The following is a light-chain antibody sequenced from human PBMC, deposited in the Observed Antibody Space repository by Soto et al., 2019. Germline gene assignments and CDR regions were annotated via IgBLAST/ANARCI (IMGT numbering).Light chain of an antibody. CDR3: QQYNNGPPIT. V-gene: IGKV3-15*01. CDR2: GAS. J-gene: IGKJ5*01. CDR1: QSVGTN. Sequence: IVVTQCPAMLIVPTRECATLSCRASQSVGTNLAWYQHKLGQSPRLLMFGASTRATGIPARFSGSRSGTEFTLTINSLQSEDFAVYYCQQYNNGPPITFGQGTRLEIK.